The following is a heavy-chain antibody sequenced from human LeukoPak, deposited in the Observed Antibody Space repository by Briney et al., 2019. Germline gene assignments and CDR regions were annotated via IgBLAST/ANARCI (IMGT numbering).Heavy chain of an antibody. J-gene: IGHJ3*02. CDR3: XRXAPRWLDTI. D-gene: IGHD2-2*01. CDR1: GGSVSSGGYY. V-gene: IGHV4-31*03. CDR2: IYYSGST. Sequence: PSETLSLTCTVSGGSVSSGGYYWSWIRQHPGKGLEWIGYIYYSGSTYYNPSLKSRVTISVDTSKNQFSLKLSSVTAADTAVYXXXRXAPRWLDTIWGQGTMVTVSS.